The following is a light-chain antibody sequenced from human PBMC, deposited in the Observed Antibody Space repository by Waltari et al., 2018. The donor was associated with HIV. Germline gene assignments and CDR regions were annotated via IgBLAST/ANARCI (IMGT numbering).Light chain of an antibody. V-gene: IGLV3-1*01. CDR3: QGWDSNTPI. CDR2: EDA. J-gene: IGLJ2*01. CDR1: KLGDKY. Sequence: YELTQPPSVSVSPGQTAIITCSGDKLGDKYASWYQQRPGQSPVLVIYEDAKRPSGIPERFSGSNPGNTATLTISGTQAMDEADYYCQGWDSNTPIFGGGTNLTVL.